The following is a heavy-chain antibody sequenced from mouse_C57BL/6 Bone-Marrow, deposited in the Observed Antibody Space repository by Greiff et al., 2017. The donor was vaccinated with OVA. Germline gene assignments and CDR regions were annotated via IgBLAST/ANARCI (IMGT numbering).Heavy chain of an antibody. V-gene: IGHV5-17*01. CDR1: GFTFSDYE. D-gene: IGHD1-1*01. Sequence: EVKLVESGGGLVKPGGSLKLSCAASGFTFSDYEMHWVRQAPEKGLEWVAYISSGSSTIYYADTVKGRFTISRDNAKNTLFLQMTSLRAEDTAMYYCARGGSSFDYWGQGTTLTVSS. CDR2: ISSGSSTI. CDR3: ARGGSSFDY. J-gene: IGHJ2*01.